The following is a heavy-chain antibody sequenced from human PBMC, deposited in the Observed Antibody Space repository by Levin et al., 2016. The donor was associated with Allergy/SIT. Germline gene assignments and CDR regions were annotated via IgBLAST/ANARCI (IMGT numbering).Heavy chain of an antibody. D-gene: IGHD1-26*01. CDR2: ISVSSDNT. CDR1: GYTFTNYG. Sequence: ASVKVSCKASGYTFTNYGISWVRQAPGQGLQWMGWISVSSDNTHFAETLQGRVAMTTDTSTSTAYMELRSLRSDDTAVYYCARVTVAATASLEYWGQGTLVTVSS. V-gene: IGHV1-18*04. CDR3: ARVTVAATASLEY. J-gene: IGHJ4*02.